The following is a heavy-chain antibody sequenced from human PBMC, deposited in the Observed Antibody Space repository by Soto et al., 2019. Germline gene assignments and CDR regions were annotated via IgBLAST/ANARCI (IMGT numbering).Heavy chain of an antibody. CDR3: ARESVSGTYRFDS. CDR2: IHDTGST. V-gene: IGHV4-4*07. Sequence: QVQLQESGPGLVRPSETLSLTCTVSGDSLSTYYWSWIRQPAGERLEWIGRIHDTGSTNYNPSLKSRVTMSVDTSTNQLSLRVNSVTAADTAVYYCARESVSGTYRFDSWGQGTLVSVSS. CDR1: GDSLSTYY. J-gene: IGHJ4*02. D-gene: IGHD3-16*02.